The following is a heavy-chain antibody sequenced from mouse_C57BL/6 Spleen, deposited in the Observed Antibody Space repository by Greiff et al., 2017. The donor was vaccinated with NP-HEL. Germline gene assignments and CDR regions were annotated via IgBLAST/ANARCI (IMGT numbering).Heavy chain of an antibody. CDR2: IDPSDSYT. Sequence: QVHVKQPGAELVKPGASVKLSCKASGYTFTSYWMQWVKQRPGQGLEWIGEIDPSDSYTNYNQKFKGKATLTVDTSSSTAYMQLSSLTSEDAAVYYCGRSGPNAMDYWGQGTSVTVSS. D-gene: IGHD3-1*01. CDR1: GYTFTSYW. J-gene: IGHJ4*01. V-gene: IGHV1-50*01. CDR3: GRSGPNAMDY.